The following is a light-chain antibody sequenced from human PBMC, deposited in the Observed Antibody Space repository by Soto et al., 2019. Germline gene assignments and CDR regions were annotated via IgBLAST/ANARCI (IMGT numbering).Light chain of an antibody. J-gene: IGLJ3*02. V-gene: IGLV1-40*01. Sequence: QSVLTQPPSVSGAPGQRITISCTGSSSNIGAGYYVHWYQQLPGTAPKLLIYGNSNRPSGVPDRFSGSKSGTSASLAITGLQAEDEADYYCQSYDSSLSGWVFGEGTKLTVL. CDR2: GNS. CDR1: SSNIGAGYY. CDR3: QSYDSSLSGWV.